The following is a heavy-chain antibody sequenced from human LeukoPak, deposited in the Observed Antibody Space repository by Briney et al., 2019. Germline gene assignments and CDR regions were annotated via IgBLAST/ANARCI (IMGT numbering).Heavy chain of an antibody. Sequence: ASVKVSCKASGYTFTSYGISWVRQAPGQGLEWMGWISAYNGNTNYAQKLQGRVTMTTDTSTSTAYMELRSLRSDDMAVYYCARAKGVRGVIGYNWFDPWGQGTLVTVSS. CDR3: ARAKGVRGVIGYNWFDP. CDR2: ISAYNGNT. D-gene: IGHD3-10*01. CDR1: GYTFTSYG. J-gene: IGHJ5*02. V-gene: IGHV1-18*03.